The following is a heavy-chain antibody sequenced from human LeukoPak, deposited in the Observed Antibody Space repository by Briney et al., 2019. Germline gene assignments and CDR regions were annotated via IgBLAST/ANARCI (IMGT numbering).Heavy chain of an antibody. D-gene: IGHD2-2*01. V-gene: IGHV4-34*01. CDR1: GGSFSGYY. CDR2: INHSGST. Sequence: SETLSLTCAVYGGSFSGYYWSWIRQPPGKGLEWIGEINHSGSTNYNPSLKSRVTISVDTSKNQFSLKLSSVTAADTAVYYCARVDCSGTSCYHYMDVWGKGTTVTVSS. J-gene: IGHJ6*03. CDR3: ARVDCSGTSCYHYMDV.